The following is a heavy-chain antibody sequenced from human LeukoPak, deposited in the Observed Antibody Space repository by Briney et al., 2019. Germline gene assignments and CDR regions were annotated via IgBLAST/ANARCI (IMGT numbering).Heavy chain of an antibody. Sequence: SETPSLTCAVYGGSFSGYYWSWIRQPPGKGLEWIGEINHSGSTNYNPSLKSRVTISVDTSKNQFSLKLSSVTAADTAVYYCARDSSSSGIDYWGQGTLVTVSS. J-gene: IGHJ4*02. V-gene: IGHV4-34*01. CDR3: ARDSSSSGIDY. CDR1: GGSFSGYY. D-gene: IGHD6-6*01. CDR2: INHSGST.